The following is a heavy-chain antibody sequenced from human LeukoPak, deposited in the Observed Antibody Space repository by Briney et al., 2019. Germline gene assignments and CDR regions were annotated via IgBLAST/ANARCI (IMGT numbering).Heavy chain of an antibody. CDR3: ARHYYGSGTYYHFDS. D-gene: IGHD3-10*01. V-gene: IGHV1-18*01. Sequence: ASVTVSCTTSGYTFASYGVSWVRQAPGQGLEWMAWISPYNGNTNYAQKLQGRVTLTTDTSTSTAYMELRSQRSDDTAVYYCARHYYGSGTYYHFDSWGQGTLVTVSS. J-gene: IGHJ4*02. CDR2: ISPYNGNT. CDR1: GYTFASYG.